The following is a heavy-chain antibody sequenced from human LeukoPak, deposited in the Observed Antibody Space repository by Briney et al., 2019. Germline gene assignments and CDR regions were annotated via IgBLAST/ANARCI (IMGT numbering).Heavy chain of an antibody. V-gene: IGHV3-11*04. D-gene: IGHD3-22*01. J-gene: IGHJ5*02. CDR1: GFTFSDYY. CDR2: ISSSGSTI. CDR3: ARQKVVMEYNWFDP. Sequence: GGSLRLSCAASGFTFSDYYMSWIRQAPGKGLEWASYISSSGSTIYYADSVKGRFTISRDNAKNSLYLQMNSLRAEDTAVYYCARQKVVMEYNWFDPWGQGTLVTVSS.